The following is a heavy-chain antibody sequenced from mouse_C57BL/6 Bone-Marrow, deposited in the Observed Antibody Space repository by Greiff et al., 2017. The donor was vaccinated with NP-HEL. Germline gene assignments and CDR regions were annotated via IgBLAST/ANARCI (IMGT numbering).Heavy chain of an antibody. CDR3: ARGGLRRGAYYFDY. CDR2: LWSGGST. Sequence: VQLQQSGPGLVQPSQSLSITCTVSGFSLTSYGVHWVRQSPGTGLEWLGVLWSGGSTDYNAAFISRLSSSKDNSKSQVFFKMNSLQADDTAIYYCARGGLRRGAYYFDYWGQGTTRTVSS. D-gene: IGHD2-4*01. CDR1: GFSLTSYG. J-gene: IGHJ2*01. V-gene: IGHV2-2*01.